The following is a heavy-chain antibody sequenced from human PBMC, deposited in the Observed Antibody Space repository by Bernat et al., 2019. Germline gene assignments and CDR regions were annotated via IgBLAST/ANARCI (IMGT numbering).Heavy chain of an antibody. V-gene: IGHV5-51*03. J-gene: IGHJ3*02. CDR3: ARRLKITFGGVIRRGAFDI. D-gene: IGHD3-16*01. Sequence: EVQLVQSGAEVKKPGESLKISCKGSGYSFTSYWIGWVRQMPGKGLEWMGIIYPGDSDTRYSPSFQGQVTISADKSISTAYLQWSSLKASDTAMYYCARRLKITFGGVIRRGAFDIWGQGTMVTVSS. CDR1: GYSFTSYW. CDR2: IYPGDSDT.